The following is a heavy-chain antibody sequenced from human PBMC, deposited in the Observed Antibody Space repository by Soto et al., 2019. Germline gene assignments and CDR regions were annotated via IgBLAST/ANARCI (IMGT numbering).Heavy chain of an antibody. CDR3: AKDIPRTASLDAFDI. CDR2: ISWDGGST. D-gene: IGHD1-1*01. J-gene: IGHJ3*02. CDR1: GFTFDDYT. Sequence: PGGSLRLSCAASGFTFDDYTMHWVRQAPGKGLEWVSLISWDGGSTYYADSVKGRFTISRDNSKNSLYLQMNSLRTEDTALYYCAKDIPRTASLDAFDIWGQGKMVTVSS. V-gene: IGHV3-43*01.